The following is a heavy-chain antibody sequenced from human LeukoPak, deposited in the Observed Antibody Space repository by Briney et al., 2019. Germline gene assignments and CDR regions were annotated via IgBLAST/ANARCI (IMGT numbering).Heavy chain of an antibody. J-gene: IGHJ4*02. CDR2: ISYDGSNK. Sequence: GGSLRLSCAASGFIFSNYGMNWVRQAPGKGLEWVAVISYDGSNKYYADSVKGRFTISRDNSKNTLYLQMNSLRAEDTAVYYCARGEYSSGWYKGGRFDYWGQGTLVTVSS. V-gene: IGHV3-30*03. D-gene: IGHD6-19*01. CDR1: GFIFSNYG. CDR3: ARGEYSSGWYKGGRFDY.